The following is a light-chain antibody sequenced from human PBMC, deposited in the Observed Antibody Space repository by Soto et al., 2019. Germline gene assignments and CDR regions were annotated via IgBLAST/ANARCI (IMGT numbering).Light chain of an antibody. J-gene: IGKJ5*01. CDR1: PNIGKY. CDR3: QQANSFPMT. Sequence: QMTQSPSSVSVSVGDRVTITCRAGPNIGKYLAWYQQKPGKAPKLLIHSATILQGGVPSRFNGSGSGTQLTLTINSLQPEDSATYYCQQANSFPMTFGQGTRLEIK. CDR2: SAT. V-gene: IGKV1-12*01.